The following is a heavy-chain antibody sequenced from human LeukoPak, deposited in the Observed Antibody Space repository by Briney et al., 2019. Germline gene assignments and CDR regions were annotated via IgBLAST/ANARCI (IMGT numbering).Heavy chain of an antibody. V-gene: IGHV3-23*01. CDR2: IRDSGGST. CDR1: GFTFSSYA. Sequence: GGSLRLSCAASGFTFSSYAMSWVSQAPGKGPEWVSAIRDSGGSTYDADSVKGRFTISRDNSKNTLYLQMNSLRAEDTAVYYCAKDTSIGRYCTNGVCSPFDYWGQGTLVTVCS. J-gene: IGHJ4*02. CDR3: AKDTSIGRYCTNGVCSPFDY. D-gene: IGHD2-8*01.